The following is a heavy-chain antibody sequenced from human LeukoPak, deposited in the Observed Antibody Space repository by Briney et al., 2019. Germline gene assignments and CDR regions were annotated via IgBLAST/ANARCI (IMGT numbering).Heavy chain of an antibody. CDR2: IIPIFGIA. CDR1: GGTFSSYA. Sequence: SVKVSCKASGGTFSSYAISWVRQAPGQGLEWMGRIIPIFGIASYAQKFQGRVTITADKSTSTAYMELSSLRSEDTAVYYCARDRGTGTSEGGIDYWGQGTLVTVSS. D-gene: IGHD1-1*01. V-gene: IGHV1-69*04. CDR3: ARDRGTGTSEGGIDY. J-gene: IGHJ4*02.